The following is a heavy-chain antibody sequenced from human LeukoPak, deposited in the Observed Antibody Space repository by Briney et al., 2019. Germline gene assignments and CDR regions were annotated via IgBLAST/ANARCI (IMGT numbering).Heavy chain of an antibody. CDR1: GFTFSSYA. V-gene: IGHV3-21*01. D-gene: IGHD3-3*01. CDR2: ISSSSSYI. CDR3: ALEARDVTLGY. J-gene: IGHJ4*02. Sequence: KAGGSLRLSCVASGFTFSSYAMGWVRQAPGKGLEWVSSISSSSSYIYYADSVRGRFTISRDNAKNSLYLQMNSLRAEDTAVYYCALEARDVTLGYWGQGTLVTVSS.